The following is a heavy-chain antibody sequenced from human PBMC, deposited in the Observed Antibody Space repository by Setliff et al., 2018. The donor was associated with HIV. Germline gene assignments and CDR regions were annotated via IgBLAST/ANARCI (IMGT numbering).Heavy chain of an antibody. CDR2: IYTSGNSRYT. J-gene: IGHJ5*02. V-gene: IGHV4-61*09. D-gene: IGHD3-3*01. Sequence: NPSETLSLTCTVSGASVTNVLYYWSWLRQPAGKGLEWIGHIYTSGNSRYTNYNSSLESRVAISLDTSSNQFSLKLSSVTAADTAVYHCAREREAWSAYDSWGQGTLVTVS. CDR1: GASVTNVLYY. CDR3: AREREAWSAYDS.